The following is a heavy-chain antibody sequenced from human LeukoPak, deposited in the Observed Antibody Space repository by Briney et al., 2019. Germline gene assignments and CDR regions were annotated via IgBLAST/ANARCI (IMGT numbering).Heavy chain of an antibody. Sequence: GASVKVSCKASGGTFSSYAISWVRQAPGQGLEWMGRIIPILGIANYAQKFQGRVTITADKSTSTAYMELSSLRSEDTAVYYCARVASGVPYVDYWGQGTLVTVSS. J-gene: IGHJ4*02. D-gene: IGHD2-2*01. CDR3: ARVASGVPYVDY. CDR1: GGTFSSYA. V-gene: IGHV1-69*04. CDR2: IIPILGIA.